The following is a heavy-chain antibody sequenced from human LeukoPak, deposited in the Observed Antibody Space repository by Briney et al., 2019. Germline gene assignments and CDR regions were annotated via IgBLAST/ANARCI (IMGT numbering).Heavy chain of an antibody. D-gene: IGHD2-2*02. J-gene: IGHJ4*02. V-gene: IGHV1-18*01. CDR2: ISAYNGNT. CDR3: ARIYCSSTSCYTGYFDY. CDR1: GYTFTSYG. Sequence: ASVKVSCKASGYTFTSYGISWVRQAPRQGLEWMGWISAYNGNTNYAQKLQGRVTMTTDTSTSTAYMELRSLRSDDTAVYYCARIYCSSTSCYTGYFDYWGQGTLVTVSS.